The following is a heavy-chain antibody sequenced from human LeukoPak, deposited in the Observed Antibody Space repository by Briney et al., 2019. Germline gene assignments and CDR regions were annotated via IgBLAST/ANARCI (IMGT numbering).Heavy chain of an antibody. CDR3: ASNILATIDRWYFDL. Sequence: ASVKVSCKASGGTFSSYAISWVRQAPGQGLEWMGGIIPIFGTANYAQKFQGRVTITTDESTSTAYMELSSLRSEDTAVYYCASNILATIDRWYFDLWGRGTLVTVSS. J-gene: IGHJ2*01. CDR1: GGTFSSYA. V-gene: IGHV1-69*05. CDR2: IIPIFGTA. D-gene: IGHD5-12*01.